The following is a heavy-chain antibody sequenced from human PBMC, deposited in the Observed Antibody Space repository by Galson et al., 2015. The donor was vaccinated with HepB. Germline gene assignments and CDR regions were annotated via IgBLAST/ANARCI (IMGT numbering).Heavy chain of an antibody. V-gene: IGHV3-7*03. J-gene: IGHJ4*02. CDR1: EFMFSIYW. CDR2: IKPDGSEK. D-gene: IGHD3-10*01. CDR3: ATWVYYNVES. Sequence: SLRLSCAASEFMFSIYWMAWVRQAPGKGLEWVANIKPDGSEKYYVDSVKGRFTISRDNAKNSLYLQMNSLRAEDTAVYYFATWVYYNVESWGQGTLVTVSS.